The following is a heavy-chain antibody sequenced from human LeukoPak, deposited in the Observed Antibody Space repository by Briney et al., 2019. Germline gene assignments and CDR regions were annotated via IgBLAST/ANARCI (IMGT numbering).Heavy chain of an antibody. CDR3: ARDEFESTNYHFDY. V-gene: IGHV1-2*02. CDR1: GYTFSGFY. J-gene: IGHJ4*02. CDR2: INPNSGVT. D-gene: IGHD1-7*01. Sequence: ASVKVSCKASGYTFSGFYMNWLRQAPGQGPEWMGWINPNSGVTNYAQKFLGRVTMTRDTSITTAYMELRRLTSDDTAVYYCARDEFESTNYHFDYWGQGTLVTVSS.